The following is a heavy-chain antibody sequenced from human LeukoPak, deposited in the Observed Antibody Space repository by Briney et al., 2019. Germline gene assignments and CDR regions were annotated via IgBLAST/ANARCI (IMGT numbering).Heavy chain of an antibody. CDR3: ARGGATGLLFDY. CDR1: GGSISSGGYS. V-gene: IGHV4-30-2*01. J-gene: IGHJ4*02. Sequence: SETLSLTCAVSGGSISSGGYSWSWIRQPPGKGLEWIGYIYHSGSTYYNPSLKSRVTISVDRSKNQFSLKLSSVTAADTAVYYCARGGATGLLFDYWGQGTLVTVSS. CDR2: IYHSGST. D-gene: IGHD1-26*01.